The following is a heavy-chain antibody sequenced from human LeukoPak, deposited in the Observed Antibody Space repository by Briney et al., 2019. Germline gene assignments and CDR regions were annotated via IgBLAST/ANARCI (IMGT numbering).Heavy chain of an antibody. J-gene: IGHJ5*02. Sequence: KPSETLSLTCAVSGGSFNGYSYTWIRQPPGKGLEWIREIIHSGGTSYNPSLKSRLTISVDTSRKQFSLKLTSVTAADTALYFCARGPLAFRRVAGIFSWGRGTQVTVSS. D-gene: IGHD6-19*01. CDR1: GGSFNGYS. V-gene: IGHV4-34*01. CDR3: ARGPLAFRRVAGIFS. CDR2: IIHSGGT.